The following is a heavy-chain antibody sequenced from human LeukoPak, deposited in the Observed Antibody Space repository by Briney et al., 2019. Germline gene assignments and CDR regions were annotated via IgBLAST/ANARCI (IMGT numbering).Heavy chain of an antibody. D-gene: IGHD2-2*02. CDR3: ARGVVVVPAAINWYFDL. Sequence: ASVKVSCKASGGTFSSYAISWVRQAPGQGLEWMGGIIPIFGTANYAQKFQGRVTITADESTSTAYMELSSLRSEDTAVYYCARGVVVVPAAINWYFDLWGRGTLVTVSS. V-gene: IGHV1-69*13. CDR2: IIPIFGTA. J-gene: IGHJ2*01. CDR1: GGTFSSYA.